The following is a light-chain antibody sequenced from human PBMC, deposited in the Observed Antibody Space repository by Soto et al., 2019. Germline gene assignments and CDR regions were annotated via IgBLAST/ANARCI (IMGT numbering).Light chain of an antibody. CDR2: GNT. Sequence: QAVVTQPPSVSGAPGQRVTISCTGSSSNIGAGYDVHWYQQLTGTAPKLLIYGNTNRPSGVPDRFSGSRSGTSASLAITGLQVEDEADYYCQSHDSGLSGSRVFGTGTKLTVL. CDR1: SSNIGAGYD. V-gene: IGLV1-40*01. CDR3: QSHDSGLSGSRV. J-gene: IGLJ1*01.